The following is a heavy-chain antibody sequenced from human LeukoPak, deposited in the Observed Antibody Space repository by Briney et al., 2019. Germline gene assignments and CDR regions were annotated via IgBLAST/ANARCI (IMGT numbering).Heavy chain of an antibody. CDR2: IYKSMYSGGST. CDR1: GDSIGAYY. J-gene: IGHJ5*01. D-gene: IGHD4-17*01. CDR3: VRDPTTVTTFFDL. Sequence: SETLSLTCTVSGDSIGAYYWSWIRQPAEKGLEWIGRIYKSMYSGGSTDYNPSLKSRVTMSVDTSKNQLSLKLSSLTAADTAVYYCVRDPTTVTTFFDLWGQGTLVTVSS. V-gene: IGHV4-4*07.